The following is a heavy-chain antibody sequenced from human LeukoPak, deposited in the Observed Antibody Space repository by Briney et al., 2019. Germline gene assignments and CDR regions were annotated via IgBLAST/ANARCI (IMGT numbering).Heavy chain of an antibody. J-gene: IGHJ5*02. CDR1: GGSFSGYY. V-gene: IGHV4-34*01. CDR2: INHSGST. Sequence: PSETLSLTCAVYGGSFSGYYWSWIRQPPGKGLEWIGEINHSGSTNYNPSLKSRVTISVDTSKNQFSLKLSSVTAADTAVYYCARWRGLAKWNKDRHNWFDPWGQGTLVTVSS. CDR3: ARWRGLAKWNKDRHNWFDP. D-gene: IGHD1-1*01.